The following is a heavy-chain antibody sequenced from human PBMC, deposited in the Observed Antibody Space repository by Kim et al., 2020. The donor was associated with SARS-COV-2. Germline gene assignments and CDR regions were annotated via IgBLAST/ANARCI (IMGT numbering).Heavy chain of an antibody. CDR2: ISSSSNTI. Sequence: GGSLRLSCAASGFTFSSYSMNWVRQAPGKGLEWVSYISSSSNTIYYADSVKGRFTISRDNAKNSLYLQMNSLRAEDTAVYYCAGGPLIGGQGTLVTVSS. V-gene: IGHV3-48*04. D-gene: IGHD3-16*01. J-gene: IGHJ4*02. CDR1: GFTFSSYS. CDR3: AGGPLI.